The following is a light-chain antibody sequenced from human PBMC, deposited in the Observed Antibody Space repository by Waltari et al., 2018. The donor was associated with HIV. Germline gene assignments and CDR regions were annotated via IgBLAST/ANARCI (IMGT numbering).Light chain of an antibody. CDR1: SGDVGAYKY. J-gene: IGLJ1*01. CDR3: SAYASGYTYV. Sequence: QSALTQPASVSGSPGQSLTISCTATSGDVGAYKYVSWYQQHPGTVPRLIIYDVSNRPSGVSSRFSGSKSGNTASLTISGLQGDDEADYFCSAYASGYTYVFGPGTKVTVL. V-gene: IGLV2-14*03. CDR2: DVS.